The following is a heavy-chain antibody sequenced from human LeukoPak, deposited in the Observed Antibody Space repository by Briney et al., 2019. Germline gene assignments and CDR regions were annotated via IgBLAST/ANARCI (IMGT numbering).Heavy chain of an antibody. D-gene: IGHD1-7*01. CDR3: ARENYEPLDC. CDR1: GASISSGPW. CDR2: ISHSGST. Sequence: PSETLSLTCAVSGASISSGPWWTWVRQPPGKGLEWIGEISHSGSTNYNPSLKSRVTMSVDKSKNQFSLKLSSVTAADTAVYYCARENYEPLDCWGQGTLVTVSS. V-gene: IGHV4-4*02. J-gene: IGHJ4*02.